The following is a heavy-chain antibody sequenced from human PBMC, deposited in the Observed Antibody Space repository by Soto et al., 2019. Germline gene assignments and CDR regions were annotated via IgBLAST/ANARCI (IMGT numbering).Heavy chain of an antibody. V-gene: IGHV3-13*01. CDR3: TRSSYGNPVDAFDV. CDR2: IKTAGDT. D-gene: IGHD4-4*01. CDR1: GFTFSNYD. J-gene: IGHJ3*01. Sequence: GGSLRLSCAASGFTFSNYDMHWVRQATGEGLEWVSSIKTAGDTYYPGSVKGRFTISRENARNSLYLQMNSLTAGDTAMYYCTRSSYGNPVDAFDVWGQRTVVTVSS.